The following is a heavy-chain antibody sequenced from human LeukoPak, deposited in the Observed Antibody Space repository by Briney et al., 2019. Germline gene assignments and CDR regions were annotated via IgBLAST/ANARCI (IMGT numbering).Heavy chain of an antibody. CDR3: AKGIRGYAYYYMDV. CDR2: ITFSSSII. CDR1: GFTFSSYS. D-gene: IGHD5-18*01. J-gene: IGHJ6*03. V-gene: IGHV3-48*01. Sequence: GGSLRLSCAASGFTFSSYSMNWVRQAPGKGLEWVSYITFSSSIIYYADSVKGRFTISRDNAKNSLYLQMNSLRAEDTAVYSCAKGIRGYAYYYMDVWGKGTTVTISS.